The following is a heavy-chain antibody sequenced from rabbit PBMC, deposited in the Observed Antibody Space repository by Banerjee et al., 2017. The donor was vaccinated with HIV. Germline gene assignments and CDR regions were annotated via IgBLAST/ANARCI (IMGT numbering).Heavy chain of an antibody. J-gene: IGHJ6*01. D-gene: IGHD7-1*01. V-gene: IGHV1S45*01. CDR3: ARDSGSTGDGYNWVL. Sequence: QEQLEESGGDLVKPEGSLTLTCTASGFSFNNKYVMCWVRQAPGKGLEWIACIYAGTAGTTYYASWAKGRFTISKTSSTTVTLQMTSLTAADTATYLCARDSGSTGDGYNWVLWGPGTLVTVS. CDR2: IYAGTAGTT. CDR1: GFSFNNKYV.